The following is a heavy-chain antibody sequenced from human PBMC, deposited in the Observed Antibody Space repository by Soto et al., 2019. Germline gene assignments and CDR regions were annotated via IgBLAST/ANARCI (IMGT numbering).Heavy chain of an antibody. CDR2: TYYRSRFFS. Sequence: SQTLSLTCAISGDSVSIYSAGWNLIRQSPSGGLEWLGRTYYRSRFFSDYAESVKSRIIINPDTSKNQFSLQLKSVTPEDTAVYYCARDRYSSSGWFDPWGQGTPVTVSS. D-gene: IGHD6-6*01. CDR3: ARDRYSSSGWFDP. V-gene: IGHV6-1*01. J-gene: IGHJ5*02. CDR1: GDSVSIYSAG.